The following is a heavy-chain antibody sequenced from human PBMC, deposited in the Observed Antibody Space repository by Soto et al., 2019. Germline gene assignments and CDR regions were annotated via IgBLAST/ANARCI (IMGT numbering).Heavy chain of an antibody. CDR1: GGSISSRDSY. J-gene: IGHJ4*02. V-gene: IGHV4-39*01. CDR3: ARGFGRSHFDY. D-gene: IGHD3-16*01. Sequence: TSETLSLTCTVSGGSISSRDSYWGWIRQPPGKGLEWIGSFHYSGSTYYNPSLKSRVTISVDTSKNQLSLRVTSVTAADTAVYYCARGFGRSHFDYWGQGTLVTVS. CDR2: FHYSGST.